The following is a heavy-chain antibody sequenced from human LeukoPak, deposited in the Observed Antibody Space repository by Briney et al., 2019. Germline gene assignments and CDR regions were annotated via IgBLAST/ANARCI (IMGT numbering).Heavy chain of an antibody. CDR2: IIPIFGTA. CDR3: ARDCSGGSCYPYAGY. D-gene: IGHD2-15*01. CDR1: GGTFSSYA. V-gene: IGHV1-69*05. Sequence: GASVKVSCKASGGTFSSYAISWVRQAPGQGLEWMGRIIPIFGTANYAQKFQGRVTITTDESTSTAYMGLSSLRSEDTAVYYCARDCSGGSCYPYAGYWGQGTLVTVSS. J-gene: IGHJ4*02.